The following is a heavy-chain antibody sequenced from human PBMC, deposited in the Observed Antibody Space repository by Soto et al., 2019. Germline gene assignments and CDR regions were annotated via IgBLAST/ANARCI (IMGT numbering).Heavy chain of an antibody. J-gene: IGHJ6*03. CDR1: GFTFGNYW. CDR3: ARGDCVGGTCYSLAGSFYYYMDV. CDR2: INSDGSVS. V-gene: IGHV3-74*01. Sequence: EVQLVESGGGLVQPGGSLRLSCAASGFTFGNYWMYWVRQAPGKGPVWVSRINSDGSVSSYADSVKGRLTISRDNVKNNLYLQMDSLRVEDTAVYYCARGDCVGGTCYSLAGSFYYYMDVWGKGTTVTVFS. D-gene: IGHD2-15*01.